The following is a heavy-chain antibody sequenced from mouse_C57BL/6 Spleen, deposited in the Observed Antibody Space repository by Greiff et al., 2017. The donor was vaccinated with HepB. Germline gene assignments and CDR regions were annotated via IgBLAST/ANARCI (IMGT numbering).Heavy chain of an antibody. V-gene: IGHV2-2*01. D-gene: IGHD2-1*01. J-gene: IGHJ2*01. Sequence: VKLQESGPGLVQPSQSLSITCTVSGFSLTSYGVHWVRQSPGKGLEWLGVIWSGGSTDYNAAFISRLSISKDNSKSQVFFKMNSLQADDTAIYYCARPSTLYYFDYWGQGTTLTVSS. CDR3: ARPSTLYYFDY. CDR2: IWSGGST. CDR1: GFSLTSYG.